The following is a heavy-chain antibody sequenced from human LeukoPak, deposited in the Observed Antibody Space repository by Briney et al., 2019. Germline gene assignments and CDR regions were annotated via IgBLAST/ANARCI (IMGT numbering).Heavy chain of an antibody. CDR2: IYHSGST. CDR1: GYSISSGYY. J-gene: IGHJ3*02. Sequence: PSETLSLTCDVSGYSISSGYYWGWIRQPPGKGLEWIGIIYHSGSTYYNPSLKSRVTISVDTSKNQFSLKLSSVTAADTAVYYCAGSGSSLPLDAFDIWGQGTMVTVSS. V-gene: IGHV4-38-2*01. CDR3: AGSGSSLPLDAFDI. D-gene: IGHD3-10*01.